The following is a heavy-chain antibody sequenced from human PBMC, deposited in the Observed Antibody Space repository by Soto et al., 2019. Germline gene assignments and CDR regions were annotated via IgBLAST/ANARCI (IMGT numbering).Heavy chain of an antibody. J-gene: IGHJ6*02. V-gene: IGHV1-69*04. CDR3: ARDRGVRGVTYPPYYYGMDV. CDR1: GGTFSSYT. Sequence: SVKVSCKASGGTFSSYTISWVRQAPGQGLEWMGRIIPILGIANYAQKFQGRVTITADKSTSTAYMELSSLRSEDTAVYYCARDRGVRGVTYPPYYYGMDVWGQGTTVTVSS. CDR2: IIPILGIA. D-gene: IGHD3-10*01.